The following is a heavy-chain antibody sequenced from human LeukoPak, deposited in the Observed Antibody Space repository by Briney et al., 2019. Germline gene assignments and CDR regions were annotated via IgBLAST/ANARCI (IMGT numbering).Heavy chain of an antibody. Sequence: GSLRLSCAASGFTFSSYAMTWVRQAPGKGLESVSVISGSGGRTYYADSVKGRFTISRDNSKNTLYLQMSSLRAEDTAVYYCAKDRGGGNLDFDYWGQGTLVTVSS. CDR3: AKDRGGGNLDFDY. V-gene: IGHV3-23*01. J-gene: IGHJ4*02. CDR2: ISGSGGRT. CDR1: GFTFSSYA. D-gene: IGHD2-15*01.